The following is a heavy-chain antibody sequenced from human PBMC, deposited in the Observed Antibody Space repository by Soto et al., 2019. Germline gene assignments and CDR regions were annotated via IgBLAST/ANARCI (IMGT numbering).Heavy chain of an antibody. V-gene: IGHV3-15*01. Sequence: EVQLVESGGGLVKPGGSLRLSCAASGFTFSNAWMSWVRQAPGKGLEWVGRIKSKTDGGTTDYAAPVKGRFTISRDDSKNTLYLQINSLKTEDTAVYYCTTDPLTTVTTPYYYYYMDVWGKGTTVTVSS. J-gene: IGHJ6*03. CDR2: IKSKTDGGTT. CDR3: TTDPLTTVTTPYYYYYMDV. CDR1: GFTFSNAW. D-gene: IGHD4-17*01.